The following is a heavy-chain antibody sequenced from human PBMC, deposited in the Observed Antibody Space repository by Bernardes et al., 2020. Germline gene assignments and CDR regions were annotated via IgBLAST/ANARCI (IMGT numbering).Heavy chain of an antibody. Sequence: ASVKVSCKASGFDLTHHDLNWVRQATGQGLECMGWMNHNDDTGFAQKFRGRVTMTRDTSTNTVYMELSRLTSDDTAVYYCARGLGVGATNWLDPWGQGSPVIVSS. J-gene: IGHJ5*02. CDR3: ARGLGVGATNWLDP. D-gene: IGHD1-26*01. CDR2: MNHNDDT. CDR1: GFDLTHHD. V-gene: IGHV1-8*01.